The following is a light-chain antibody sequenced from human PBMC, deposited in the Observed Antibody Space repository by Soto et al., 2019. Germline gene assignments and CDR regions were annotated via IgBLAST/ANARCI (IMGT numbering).Light chain of an antibody. V-gene: IGKV1-39*01. Sequence: DIQMTQSPSSLSASVGDRVTITCRASQNISNYLNWYQQTPGKAPHLLIYVASRLESGVPSRFSGSGSGTDFTLTITSLQPEDFATYYCQQSYNAPITFGQGTRLEIK. CDR1: QNISNY. CDR3: QQSYNAPIT. CDR2: VAS. J-gene: IGKJ5*01.